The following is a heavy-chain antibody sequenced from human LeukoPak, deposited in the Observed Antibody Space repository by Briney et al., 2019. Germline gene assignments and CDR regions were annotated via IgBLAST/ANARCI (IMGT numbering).Heavy chain of an antibody. D-gene: IGHD4-17*01. V-gene: IGHV3-33*08. CDR1: GFTFSSYD. Sequence: GRSLRLSCAASGFTFSSYDMHWVRQAPGKGLEWVAVIWYDGSNKNYADSVKGRFTISRDNSKNTLYLQMNSLRAEDTAVYYCARGGRTTWHGMDVWGQGTTVTVSS. CDR3: ARGGRTTWHGMDV. J-gene: IGHJ6*02. CDR2: IWYDGSNK.